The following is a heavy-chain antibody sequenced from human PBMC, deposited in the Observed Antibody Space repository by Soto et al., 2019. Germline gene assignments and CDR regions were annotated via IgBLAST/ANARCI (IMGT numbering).Heavy chain of an antibody. J-gene: IGHJ6*02. D-gene: IGHD2-15*01. CDR2: ISFDGSTR. Sequence: QVQLVESGGGVVQSGRSPRLSCAASGFTFNIYGLHWVHQTPGKGLEWVAAISFDGSTRSYADSAKGRFTISRDDSKKTLHLVMNSLRSEDTAVYYCGRDTSMGGRYYYGVDVWGQGTTVTVSS. CDR1: GFTFNIYG. V-gene: IGHV3-30*03. CDR3: GRDTSMGGRYYYGVDV.